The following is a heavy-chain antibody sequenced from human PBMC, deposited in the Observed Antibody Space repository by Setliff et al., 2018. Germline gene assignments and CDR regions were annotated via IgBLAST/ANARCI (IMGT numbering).Heavy chain of an antibody. J-gene: IGHJ3*01. Sequence: PGGSLRLSCAASEFRFSDYNMNWVRQAPGKGLEWVASISPSGSFIYYADSLKGRFTISRDNAEDSLYLQMDSLRAEDTAVYYCARSPANGGHDAFDVWGQGTMVTVSS. CDR2: ISPSGSFI. D-gene: IGHD6-25*01. CDR3: ARSPANGGHDAFDV. V-gene: IGHV3-21*01. CDR1: EFRFSDYN.